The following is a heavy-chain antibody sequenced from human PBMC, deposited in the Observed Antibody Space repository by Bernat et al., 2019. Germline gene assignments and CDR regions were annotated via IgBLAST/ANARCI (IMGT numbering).Heavy chain of an antibody. CDR3: ARESIAVYDILTGYYYFDY. V-gene: IGHV3-7*03. Sequence: EVQLVESGGDLVQPGGSLRLSCAASGFTFSSYWMSWVRQAPGKGLVWVANIKQDGSEKYYVDSVKGRFTISRDNAKNALYLQMNSLRAEDTAVYYCARESIAVYDILTGYYYFDYWGQGTLVTVSS. D-gene: IGHD3-9*01. CDR1: GFTFSSYW. CDR2: IKQDGSEK. J-gene: IGHJ4*02.